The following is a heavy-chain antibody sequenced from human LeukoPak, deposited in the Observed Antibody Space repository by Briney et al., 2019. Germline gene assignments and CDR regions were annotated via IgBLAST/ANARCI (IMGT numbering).Heavy chain of an antibody. Sequence: PGGSLRLSCAASGFTFSSYAMSWVRQAPGKGLEWVSAISGSGGSTYYADSVKGRFTISRDNSKNTLYLQMNSLRAEDTAVYYCAAKAERDYDFWSGYYVLGYWGQGTLVTVSS. D-gene: IGHD3-3*01. CDR2: ISGSGGST. CDR1: GFTFSSYA. CDR3: AAKAERDYDFWSGYYVLGY. J-gene: IGHJ4*02. V-gene: IGHV3-23*01.